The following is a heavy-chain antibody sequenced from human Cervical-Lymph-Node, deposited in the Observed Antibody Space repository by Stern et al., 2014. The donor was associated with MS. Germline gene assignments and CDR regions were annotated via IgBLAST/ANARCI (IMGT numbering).Heavy chain of an antibody. CDR2: IWYDGSNK. CDR3: ARDDEQQLVPSYGMDV. Sequence: VQLVESGGGVVQPGRSLRLSCAASGFTFSSYGMHWVRQAPGKGLEWVAVIWYDGSNKYYADSVKGRFTISRDNSKNTLYLQMNSLRAEDTAVYYCARDDEQQLVPSYGMDVWGQGTTVTVSS. J-gene: IGHJ6*02. D-gene: IGHD6-13*01. V-gene: IGHV3-33*01. CDR1: GFTFSSYG.